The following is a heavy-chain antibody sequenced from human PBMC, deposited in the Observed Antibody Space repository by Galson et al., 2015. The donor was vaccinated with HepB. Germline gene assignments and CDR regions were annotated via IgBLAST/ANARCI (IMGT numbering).Heavy chain of an antibody. J-gene: IGHJ4*02. Sequence: SLRLSCAASGFTLSTYTMHWVRQAPGKGLEYVSAISSNGDSTYYADSVKGRFTISRDNSKNTVYLQMSSLRTEDTAVYYCVKIPRYGSGRGGLDYWGQGTLVTVSS. CDR3: VKIPRYGSGRGGLDY. D-gene: IGHD3-10*01. CDR2: ISSNGDST. CDR1: GFTLSTYT. V-gene: IGHV3-64D*06.